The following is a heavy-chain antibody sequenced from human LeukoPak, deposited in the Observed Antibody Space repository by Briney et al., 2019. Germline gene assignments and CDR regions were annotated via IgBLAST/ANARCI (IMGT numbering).Heavy chain of an antibody. Sequence: GGSLRLSCAASGFTFSDYDMSWIRQAPGTGLEWVSYIGSSSSYTNYADSVKGRFTISRDNAKNSLYLQMNSLRAEDTAVYYCARKADYFDYWGQGTLVTVSS. CDR3: ARKADYFDY. D-gene: IGHD2-15*01. CDR2: IGSSSSYT. CDR1: GFTFSDYD. V-gene: IGHV3-11*06. J-gene: IGHJ4*02.